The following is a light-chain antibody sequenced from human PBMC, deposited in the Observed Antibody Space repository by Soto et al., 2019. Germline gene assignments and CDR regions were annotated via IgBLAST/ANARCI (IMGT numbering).Light chain of an antibody. CDR3: QHYDHLPIT. V-gene: IGKV1-33*01. CDR1: QDITNY. CDR2: DAS. J-gene: IGKJ5*01. Sequence: DIQMTQSPSSLSASVGDRVTNTCQASQDITNYLNWYQQKPGRAPRLLLYDASSLETGVPSRFSGSASGTDFTLTISSLQPEDVATYYCQHYDHLPITFGQGTRLEIK.